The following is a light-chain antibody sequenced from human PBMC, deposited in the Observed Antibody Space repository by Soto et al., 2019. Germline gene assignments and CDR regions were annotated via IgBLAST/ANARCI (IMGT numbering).Light chain of an antibody. CDR1: QTVNSNY. V-gene: IGKV3-20*01. J-gene: IGKJ1*01. CDR2: GTS. CDR3: QQYGFSPRT. Sequence: DIVLTQFPGTLSLSPGERATLSCRTSQTVNSNYLAWYQQKAGQAPRLLIYGTSRRASGIPDRFSGRGSGTDFTLTVNRLEPEDFAVYYCQQYGFSPRTFGQGTKVDIK.